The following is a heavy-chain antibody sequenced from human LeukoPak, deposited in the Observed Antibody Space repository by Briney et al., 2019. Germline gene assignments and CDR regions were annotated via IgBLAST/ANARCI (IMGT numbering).Heavy chain of an antibody. J-gene: IGHJ3*02. CDR2: ISSTSAHK. Sequence: GGSLRLSCAASGFTFKSFSMTWVRQAPGKGLEWVASISSTSAHKYHADPVKGRFTISRDNDKNSLYLQMNSLRTEDTALYYCATRVTADSYDASDIWGQGTMVTVSS. D-gene: IGHD6-13*01. CDR1: GFTFKSFS. V-gene: IGHV3-21*06. CDR3: ATRVTADSYDASDI.